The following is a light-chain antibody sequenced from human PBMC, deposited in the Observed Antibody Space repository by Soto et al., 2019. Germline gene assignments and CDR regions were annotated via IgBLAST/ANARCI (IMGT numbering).Light chain of an antibody. CDR1: SSNIGSNT. J-gene: IGLJ1*01. CDR2: SNN. Sequence: QPVLTQPPSASGTPGQRVTISCSGRSSNIGSNTVNWYQQLPGTAPKLLIYSNNQRPSGVPDRFSGSKSGTSASLAISGLQSEDEADYYCAAWDDSLNGYVFGTGTQLTVL. CDR3: AAWDDSLNGYV. V-gene: IGLV1-44*01.